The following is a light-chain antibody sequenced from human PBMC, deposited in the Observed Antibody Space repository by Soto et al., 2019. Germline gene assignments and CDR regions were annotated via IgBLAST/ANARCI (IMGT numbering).Light chain of an antibody. J-gene: IGLJ3*02. CDR2: EGG. CDR1: RSDVGSYNL. V-gene: IGLV2-23*01. CDR3: CTYAGGTTGV. Sequence: QSALTQPASVSGSPGQSITISCTGTRSDVGSYNLVSWYQQHPGKAPKLMIYEGGKRPSGVSDRFSGSKSGNTASLTISGLQAEDEADYYCCTYAGGTTGVFGGGTQLTVL.